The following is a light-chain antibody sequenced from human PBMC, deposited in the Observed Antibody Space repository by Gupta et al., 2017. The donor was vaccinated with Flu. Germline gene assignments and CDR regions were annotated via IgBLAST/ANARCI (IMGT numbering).Light chain of an antibody. CDR2: SAS. CDR3: QQSYFSPWT. J-gene: IGKJ1*01. Sequence: DIQLTQSPSSLSTSVGDSVTITCRASESFDDQLNWYQQKPGKAPKLLIHSASTLHSGVPSRFSGGGSRTEFTLTIRSLQHEDFATYYCQQSYFSPWTFGQGTKVEIK. V-gene: IGKV1-39*01. CDR1: ESFDDQ.